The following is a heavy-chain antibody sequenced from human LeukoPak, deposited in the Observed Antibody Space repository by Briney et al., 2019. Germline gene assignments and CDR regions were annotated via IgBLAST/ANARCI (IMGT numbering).Heavy chain of an antibody. CDR3: ARLAPPDAFDI. Sequence: KTSETLSLTCTVSGGSISSYYWSWIRQPPGKGLEWIGYIYYSGSTNYNPSLKSRVTISVDTSKNQFPLKLSSVTAADTAVYYCARLAPPDAFDIWGQGTMVTVSS. CDR2: IYYSGST. J-gene: IGHJ3*02. D-gene: IGHD3-3*02. V-gene: IGHV4-59*01. CDR1: GGSISSYY.